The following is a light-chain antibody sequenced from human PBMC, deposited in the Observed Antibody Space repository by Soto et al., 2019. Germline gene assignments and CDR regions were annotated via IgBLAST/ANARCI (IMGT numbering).Light chain of an antibody. CDR3: QNYNNWPSWT. V-gene: IGKV3-15*01. CDR1: QSISNN. J-gene: IGKJ1*01. Sequence: EILMTQSPATLSVSPGERATLSCRATQSISNNLAWYQQKPGQAPRLLIFGASTSATGIPARFSGSGSGTEFTLTISSLQSEDFAVYYCQNYNNWPSWTFGQGTKVEIK. CDR2: GAS.